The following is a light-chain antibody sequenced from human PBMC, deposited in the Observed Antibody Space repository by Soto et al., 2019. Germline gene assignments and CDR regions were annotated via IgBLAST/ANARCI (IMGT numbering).Light chain of an antibody. CDR1: QSVSATY. V-gene: IGKV3-20*01. CDR2: AAS. J-gene: IGKJ4*01. Sequence: ECVLTQAPGTLSLSPGERGTLSCRASQSVSATYLAWYQQKPGQAPRLLIYAASSRATGVPDRFSGSGSGTDFTLTISRLEPEDFAVYYCQHYVSSPLTFGGGTKVDIK. CDR3: QHYVSSPLT.